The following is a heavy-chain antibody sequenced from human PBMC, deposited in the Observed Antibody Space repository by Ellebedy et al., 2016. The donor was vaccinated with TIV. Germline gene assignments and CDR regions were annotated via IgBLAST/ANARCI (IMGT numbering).Heavy chain of an antibody. CDR2: ISAYNGNT. Sequence: ASVKVSXXASGGTFSSYAISWVRQAPGQGLEWMGWISAYNGNTNYAQKLQGRVTMTTDTSTSTAYMELRSLRSDDTAVYYCARGSAVLEWLRPGYYYMDVWGKGTTVTVSS. D-gene: IGHD3-3*01. V-gene: IGHV1-18*01. CDR3: ARGSAVLEWLRPGYYYMDV. J-gene: IGHJ6*03. CDR1: GGTFSSYA.